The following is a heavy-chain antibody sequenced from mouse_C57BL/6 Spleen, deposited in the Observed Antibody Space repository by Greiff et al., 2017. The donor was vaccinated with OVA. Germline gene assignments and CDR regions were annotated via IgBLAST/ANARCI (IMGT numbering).Heavy chain of an antibody. J-gene: IGHJ4*01. V-gene: IGHV1-76*01. CDR1: GYTFTDYY. CDR2: IYPGSGNT. CDR3: ARSPLRSSMDY. Sequence: VQLQQSGAELVRPGASVKLSCKASGYTFTDYYINWVKQRPGQGLEWIARIYPGSGNTYYNEKFKGKATLTAEKSSSTAYMQLSSLTSEDSAVYFCARSPLRSSMDYWGQGTSVTVSS. D-gene: IGHD1-1*01.